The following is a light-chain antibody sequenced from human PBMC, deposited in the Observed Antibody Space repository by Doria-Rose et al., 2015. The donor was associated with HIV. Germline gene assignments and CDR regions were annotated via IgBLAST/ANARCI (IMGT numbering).Light chain of an antibody. CDR2: DGS. Sequence: TQSPETLSVSPGESATLSCRASQSVSTYLAWYQQKSGQAPSLLIYDGSTRATGIPDRFSASGSGTDFTLTINRLEPEDFALYYCHQYGTSWTFGQGTKVEI. V-gene: IGKV3-20*01. J-gene: IGKJ1*01. CDR1: QSVSTY. CDR3: HQYGTSWT.